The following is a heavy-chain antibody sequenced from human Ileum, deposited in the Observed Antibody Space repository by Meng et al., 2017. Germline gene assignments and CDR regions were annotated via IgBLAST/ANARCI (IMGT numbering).Heavy chain of an antibody. CDR1: GFTFSSYW. D-gene: IGHD3-3*01. CDR3: ATGGSGYFNY. Sequence: VQLAESGGDLVQPGGSLRLSCAASGFTFSSYWMHWVRQAPGKGLVWVSRINSDGSTTNYADSLKGRFTISRDNAKNTLYLQMNSLRAEDTAVYYCATGGSGYFNYWGQGTLVTVSS. V-gene: IGHV3-74*01. J-gene: IGHJ4*02. CDR2: INSDGSTT.